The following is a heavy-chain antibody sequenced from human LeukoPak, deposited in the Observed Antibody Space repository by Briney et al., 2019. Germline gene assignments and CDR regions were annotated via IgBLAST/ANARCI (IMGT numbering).Heavy chain of an antibody. Sequence: ASVKVSCKASGYTFTGYYMHWVRQAPGQGLEWMGWFNPNSGGTNYAQKFQGRVTMTRDTSISTAYMELSRLRSDDTAVYYCARERGDPTLPYSRSSMGPQDYWGQGTLVTVSS. D-gene: IGHD6-6*01. CDR2: FNPNSGGT. J-gene: IGHJ4*02. CDR1: GYTFTGYY. V-gene: IGHV1-2*02. CDR3: ARERGDPTLPYSRSSMGPQDY.